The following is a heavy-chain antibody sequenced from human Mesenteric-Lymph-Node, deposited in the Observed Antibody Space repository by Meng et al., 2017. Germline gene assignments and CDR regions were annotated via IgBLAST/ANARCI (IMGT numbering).Heavy chain of an antibody. D-gene: IGHD3-3*01. CDR3: VRELEAGTGVPADY. Sequence: QVQRQESGPEVLKPSGPLSLTCAVSGGSISRSDWWSWVRQPPGKGLEWIGETSHSGSTNYSPSLKSRVTISVDESKNQFSLRLDSVTAADTAVYYCVRELEAGTGVPADYWGQGTLVTVSS. CDR1: GGSISRSDW. V-gene: IGHV4-4*02. J-gene: IGHJ4*02. CDR2: TSHSGST.